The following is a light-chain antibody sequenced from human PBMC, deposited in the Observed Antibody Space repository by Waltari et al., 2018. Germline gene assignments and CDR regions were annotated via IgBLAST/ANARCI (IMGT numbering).Light chain of an antibody. J-gene: IGLJ3*02. CDR3: SAWDTSLTGWV. CDR1: SNNVGNQG. V-gene: IGLV10-54*04. CDR2: RDN. Sequence: QAGLTQPPSVSNALRQTATLTCTGNSNNVGNQGAAWLQQHQGHPPKLLSYRDNDRPSGSSERFSASRSGKTASLTITGLQPEDEADYYCSAWDTSLTGWVFGGGTKLTVL.